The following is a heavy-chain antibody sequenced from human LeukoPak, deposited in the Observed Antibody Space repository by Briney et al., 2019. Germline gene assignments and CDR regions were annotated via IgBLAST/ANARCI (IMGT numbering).Heavy chain of an antibody. CDR2: IYTSGST. CDR3: ARGDYGDYGGWFDP. V-gene: IGHV4-59*10. J-gene: IGHJ5*02. Sequence: SEPLSLTCAVYGGSFSGYYWSWIRQPAGKGLEWIGRIYTSGSTNYNPSLKSRVTMSVDTSKNQFSLKLSSVTAADTAVYYCARGDYGDYGGWFDPWGPGTLVTVSS. CDR1: GGSFSGYY. D-gene: IGHD4-17*01.